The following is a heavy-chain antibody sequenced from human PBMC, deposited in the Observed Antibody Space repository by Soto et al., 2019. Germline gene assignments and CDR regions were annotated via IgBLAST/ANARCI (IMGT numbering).Heavy chain of an antibody. J-gene: IGHJ5*02. CDR2: IYDSGAT. D-gene: IGHD3-16*01. CDR1: VGSLSGGSYY. CDR3: ARDWGPYWFDP. Sequence: LSLTCTVSVGSLSGGSYYWNWIRQPPGKQMEWIGYIYDSGATKYNPSLKSRVTISQDTSKNQFSLKMNSVTPSDTAVYYCARDWGPYWFDPWGQGILVTVSS. V-gene: IGHV4-61*01.